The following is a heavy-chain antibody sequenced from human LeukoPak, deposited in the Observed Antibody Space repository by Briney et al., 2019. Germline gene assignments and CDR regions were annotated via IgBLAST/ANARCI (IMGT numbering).Heavy chain of an antibody. CDR1: GFTFSSYA. CDR2: ISYDGSNK. CDR3: ASLYYDILTGSPVDY. V-gene: IGHV3-30-3*01. J-gene: IGHJ4*02. D-gene: IGHD3-9*01. Sequence: PGGSLRLSCAASGFTFSSYAMHWVRQAPGKGLEWVAVISYDGSNKYYADSVKGRFTISRDNSKNTLYLQMNSLRAEDTAVYYCASLYYDILTGSPVDYWGQGTLVTVSS.